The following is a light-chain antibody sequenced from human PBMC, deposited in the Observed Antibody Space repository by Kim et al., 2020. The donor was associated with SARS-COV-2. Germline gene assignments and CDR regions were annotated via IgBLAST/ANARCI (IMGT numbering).Light chain of an antibody. CDR3: QQYNNWPPT. CDR2: SAS. V-gene: IGKV3-15*01. J-gene: IGKJ1*01. Sequence: SPGGRATLSCRASQSVSSNLAWYQQKPGQAPRLLIYSASTRATGIPARFSGSGSGTEFTLTISSLQSEDFAVYYCQQYNNWPPTFGQGTKVDIK. CDR1: QSVSSN.